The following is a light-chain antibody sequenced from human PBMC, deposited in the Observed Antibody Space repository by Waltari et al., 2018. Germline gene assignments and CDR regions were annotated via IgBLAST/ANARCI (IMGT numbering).Light chain of an antibody. V-gene: IGKV2-29*02. Sequence: EIMLTQTPLSLSVTPGQPASISCKSNQSLLHNDGKSYLYWYLQRPGQSPQLLIPEISSRFSGVPVRFSGSGSGADFTLRISRVEADDVGVYYCMQGIHRLTFGGGTKVEI. CDR1: QSLLHNDGKSY. J-gene: IGKJ4*01. CDR2: EIS. CDR3: MQGIHRLT.